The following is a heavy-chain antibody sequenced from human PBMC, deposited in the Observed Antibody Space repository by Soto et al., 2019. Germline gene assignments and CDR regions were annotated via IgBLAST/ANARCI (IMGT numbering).Heavy chain of an antibody. CDR2: IYYSGST. D-gene: IGHD5-18*01. V-gene: IGHV4-31*03. CDR1: GGSISSGGYY. CDR3: ARETGIQLQWDYGMDV. Sequence: PSETLSLTCTVPGGSISSGGYYWSWIRQHPGKGLEWIGYIYYSGSTYYNPSLKSRVTISVDTSKNQFSLKLSSVTAADTAVYYCARETGIQLQWDYGMDVWGQGTTVTVSS. J-gene: IGHJ6*02.